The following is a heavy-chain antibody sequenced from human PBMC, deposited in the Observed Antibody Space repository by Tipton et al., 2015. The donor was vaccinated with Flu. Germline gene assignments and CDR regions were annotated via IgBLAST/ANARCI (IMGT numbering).Heavy chain of an antibody. Sequence: QLVQSGAEVKKPGASVKVSCKASGYTFISYDINWVRQATGQGLEWMGWMNPNSGNTGYAQKFQGRVTMTRNTSISTAYMELTSLGPEDTAVYYCARGYYYDSSGYPKLVDYWGQGTLVTVSS. J-gene: IGHJ4*02. CDR2: MNPNSGNT. V-gene: IGHV1-8*01. CDR3: ARGYYYDSSGYPKLVDY. CDR1: GYTFISYD. D-gene: IGHD3-22*01.